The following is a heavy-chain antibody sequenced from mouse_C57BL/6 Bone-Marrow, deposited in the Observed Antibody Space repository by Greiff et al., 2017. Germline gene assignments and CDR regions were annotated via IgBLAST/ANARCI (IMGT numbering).Heavy chain of an antibody. CDR1: GYTFTSYG. CDR3: ARDDYERAY. J-gene: IGHJ3*01. Sequence: VQRVESGAELARPGASVKLSCKASGYTFTSYGISWVKQRTGQGLEWIGEIYPRSGNTYYNEKFKGKATLTADKSSSTAYMELRSLTSEDSAVYFCARDDYERAYWGQGTLVTVSA. V-gene: IGHV1-81*01. D-gene: IGHD2-4*01. CDR2: IYPRSGNT.